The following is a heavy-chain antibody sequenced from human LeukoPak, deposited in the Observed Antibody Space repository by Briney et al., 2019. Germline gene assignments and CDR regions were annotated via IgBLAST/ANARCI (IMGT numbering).Heavy chain of an antibody. D-gene: IGHD3-22*01. V-gene: IGHV3-21*01. J-gene: IGHJ3*02. Sequence: GGSLRLSCAASGFTFSSYTMNWVRQAPGKGLEWVSSISSSSSYIYYADSVKGRFTISRDNAKNSLYLQMNSLRAEDTAVYYCARAYYYDSSGDDAFDIWGQGTMVTVSS. CDR3: ARAYYYDSSGDDAFDI. CDR2: ISSSSSYI. CDR1: GFTFSSYT.